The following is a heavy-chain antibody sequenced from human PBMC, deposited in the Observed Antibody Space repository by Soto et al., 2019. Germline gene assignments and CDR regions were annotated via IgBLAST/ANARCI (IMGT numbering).Heavy chain of an antibody. V-gene: IGHV3-21*05. J-gene: IGHJ4*02. CDR2: ISSSSSYT. D-gene: IGHD4-17*01. CDR1: GFTFSSYG. CDR3: ASIVQASDYQGTYYFDY. Sequence: GGSLRLSCAVSGFTFSSYGMHWVRQAPGKGLEWVSYISSSSSYTNYADSVKGRFTISRDNAKNSLYLQMNSLRAEDTAVYYCASIVQASDYQGTYYFDYWCQGTLVTVSS.